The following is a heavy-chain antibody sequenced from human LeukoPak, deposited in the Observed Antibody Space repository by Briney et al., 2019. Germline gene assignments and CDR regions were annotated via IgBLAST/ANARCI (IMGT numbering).Heavy chain of an antibody. J-gene: IGHJ4*02. V-gene: IGHV3-30*02. CDR2: IRRDGSDI. Sequence: GGSLRLSCKPSGSTFRNYDMHWVRQAPGKGLEWVAFIRRDGSDIFHADSVKGRFTISRDNAKNSLYLQMNSLRAEDTAVYYCARGDFYCGGDCYLLKHNYFDYWGQGTLVTVSS. CDR3: ARGDFYCGGDCYLLKHNYFDY. CDR1: GSTFRNYD. D-gene: IGHD2-21*02.